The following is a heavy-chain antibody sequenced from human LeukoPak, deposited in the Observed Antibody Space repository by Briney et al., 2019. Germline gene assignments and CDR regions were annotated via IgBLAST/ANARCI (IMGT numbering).Heavy chain of an antibody. J-gene: IGHJ4*02. CDR1: CGSISSGGYF. V-gene: IGHV4-31*03. CDR2: IYYSGST. D-gene: IGHD1-14*01. CDR3: ASCIKVSRSFDS. Sequence: NPSETLSLTCTVSCGSISSGGYFWSWLHQYPGKGLEWIGDIYYSGSTSYNPSLKSRLTISVDTSQNQFHLRLTSVTAADTDVYYCASCIKVSRSFDSWGQGTLITVSS.